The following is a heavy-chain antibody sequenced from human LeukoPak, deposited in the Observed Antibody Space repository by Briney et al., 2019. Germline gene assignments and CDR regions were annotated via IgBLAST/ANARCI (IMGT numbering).Heavy chain of an antibody. CDR1: GFTFSSYS. CDR3: ARARSFRFLEWLSHTADYFDY. CDR2: ISSSSSYI. Sequence: GGSLRLSCAASGFTFSSYSINWVRQAPGKGLEWVSSISSSSSYIYYADSVKGRFTISRDNAKNSLYLQMNSLRAEDTAVYYCARARSFRFLEWLSHTADYFDYWGQGTLVTVSS. J-gene: IGHJ4*02. V-gene: IGHV3-21*01. D-gene: IGHD3-3*01.